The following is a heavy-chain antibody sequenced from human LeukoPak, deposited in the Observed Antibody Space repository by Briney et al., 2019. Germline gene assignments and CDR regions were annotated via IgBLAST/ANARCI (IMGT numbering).Heavy chain of an antibody. D-gene: IGHD1-26*01. CDR2: IYHSGST. CDR3: ARGSVGATVGYFDY. J-gene: IGHJ4*02. CDR1: GGSISSGGYY. V-gene: IGHV4-30-2*01. Sequence: PSETLSLTCTVSGGSISSGGYYWSWIRQPPGKGLEWIGYIYHSGSTYYNPSLKSRVTISVDRSKNQFSLKLSSVTAADTAVYYCARGSVGATVGYFDYWGQGTLVTVSS.